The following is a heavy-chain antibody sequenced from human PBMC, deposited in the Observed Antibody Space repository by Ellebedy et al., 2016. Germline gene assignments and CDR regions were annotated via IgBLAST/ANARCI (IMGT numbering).Heavy chain of an antibody. CDR2: INPDNGGT. CDR3: ARDRGYCHSPSCTMDS. Sequence: ASVKVSXKPSKHTFTDPYVHWLRQAPGQGFEWMGWINPDNGGTTYAQKFQGRATMTRDMSINAVYMELQTLESDDTAVYYCARDRGYCHSPSCTMDSWGQGTLVTVSS. J-gene: IGHJ4*02. CDR1: KHTFTDPY. D-gene: IGHD2/OR15-2a*01. V-gene: IGHV1-2*02.